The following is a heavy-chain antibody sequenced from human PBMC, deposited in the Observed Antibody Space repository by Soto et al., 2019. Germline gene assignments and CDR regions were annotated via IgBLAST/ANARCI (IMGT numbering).Heavy chain of an antibody. CDR1: GFSLSTSGVG. Sequence: SGPTLVKPTQTLTLTCTFSGFSLSTSGVGVGWIRQPPGKALEWLALIYWDDDKRYSPSLKSRLTITKDTSKNQVVLTMTNMDPVDTATYYCAHRRKGYDILTGYYMSSGWFDPWGQGTLVTVSS. J-gene: IGHJ5*02. CDR3: AHRRKGYDILTGYYMSSGWFDP. D-gene: IGHD3-9*01. CDR2: IYWDDDK. V-gene: IGHV2-5*02.